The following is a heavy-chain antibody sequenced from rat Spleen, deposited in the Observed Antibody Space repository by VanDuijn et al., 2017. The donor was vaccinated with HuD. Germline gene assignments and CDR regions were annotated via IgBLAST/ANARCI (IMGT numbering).Heavy chain of an antibody. V-gene: IGHV5-25*01. J-gene: IGHJ4*01. CDR1: GFTFSDYY. Sequence: EVQLVESGGGLVQPGRSLKLSCVASGFTFSDYYMAWVRQAPKKGLEWVASISTGGGNTYYRDSVKGRFTISRDNAKSTLYLQMDSLRSEDTATYYCARHYGGYSEYVMDAWGQGASVTVSS. CDR3: ARHYGGYSEYVMDA. CDR2: ISTGGGNT. D-gene: IGHD1-11*01.